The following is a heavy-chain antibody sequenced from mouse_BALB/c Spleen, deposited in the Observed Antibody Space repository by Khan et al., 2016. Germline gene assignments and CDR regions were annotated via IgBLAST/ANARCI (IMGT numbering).Heavy chain of an antibody. D-gene: IGHD2-1*01. Sequence: VQLQQSGPDLVKPGASVKLSCTGSGFNIRDTYMHWVKQRPEQGLEWIGRIDPANGNTKYDPKFQGKATITADTSSNTAYLQLSSLTSEDTADYYGEGNYVCYYAMDYWGQGTSVTVSS. J-gene: IGHJ4*01. CDR2: IDPANGNT. V-gene: IGHV14-3*02. CDR1: GFNIRDTY. CDR3: EGNYVCYYAMDY.